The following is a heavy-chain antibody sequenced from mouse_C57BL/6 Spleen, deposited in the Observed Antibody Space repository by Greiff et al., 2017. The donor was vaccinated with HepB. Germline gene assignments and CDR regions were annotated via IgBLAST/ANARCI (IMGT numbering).Heavy chain of an antibody. CDR1: GYTFTSYG. J-gene: IGHJ2*01. Sequence: QVQLKESGAELARPGASVKLSCKASGYTFTSYGISWVKQRPGQGLAWIGEIYPRSGSTYYNEKFKGKATLTADKSSSTAYMELRSLTSEDSAVYFCASKAGEGFDYWGQGTALTVSS. CDR3: ASKAGEGFDY. V-gene: IGHV1-81*01. CDR2: IYPRSGST.